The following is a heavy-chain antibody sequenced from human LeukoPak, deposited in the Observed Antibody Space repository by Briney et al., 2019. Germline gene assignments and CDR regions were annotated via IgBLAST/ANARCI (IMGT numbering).Heavy chain of an antibody. Sequence: GGSLRLSCAASGFTFSNAWMTWVRQAPGKGLEWVGRIKRRTDGGTTDYAAPVKGRFTISRDDSENTVYLQMNSLKTEDTAVYYCTTGLSVAGANYWGQGTLVIVSS. CDR1: GFTFSNAW. J-gene: IGHJ4*02. CDR2: IKRRTDGGTT. D-gene: IGHD6-19*01. CDR3: TTGLSVAGANY. V-gene: IGHV3-15*01.